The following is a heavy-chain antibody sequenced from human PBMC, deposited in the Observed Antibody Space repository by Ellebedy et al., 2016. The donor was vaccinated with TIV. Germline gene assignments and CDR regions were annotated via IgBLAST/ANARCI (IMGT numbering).Heavy chain of an antibody. J-gene: IGHJ3*02. CDR1: GGSISNYY. CDR2: INHRGST. V-gene: IGHV4-34*01. Sequence: MPSETLSLTCTVSGGSISNYYWNWIRQPPGKGLEWIGEINHRGSTKYNPSLKSRVIISADTSKNQFSLKLTSVTAADAAVYYCARGSHYMIAVVITSDAFDIWGQGTRVTVSS. D-gene: IGHD3-22*01. CDR3: ARGSHYMIAVVITSDAFDI.